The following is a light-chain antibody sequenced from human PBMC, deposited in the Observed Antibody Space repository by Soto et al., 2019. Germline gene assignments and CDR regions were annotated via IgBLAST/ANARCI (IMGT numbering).Light chain of an antibody. CDR3: MQALQTTLT. CDR1: QSLLHRNGNNY. V-gene: IGKV2-28*01. Sequence: DILMTQSPLSLPVTPGESASISCRSNQSLLHRNGNNYLDWYLQKPGQSPQLLIYLGSNRASGVPERFSGSGSGTEFTLNISRVEADDVGDYYCMQALQTTLTFGGGTKVDIK. J-gene: IGKJ4*01. CDR2: LGS.